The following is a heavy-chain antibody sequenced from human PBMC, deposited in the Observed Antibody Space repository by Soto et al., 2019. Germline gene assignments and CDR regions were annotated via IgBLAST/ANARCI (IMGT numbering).Heavy chain of an antibody. V-gene: IGHV3-74*01. CDR2: ISSYGSDT. Sequence: EVQLVESGGGLVLPGGSLRLSCAASGFTFSRYWMHWVRQAPGKGLVWVSRISSYGSDTHYADSVTGRFTISRDNAKNTLYLQMNSLRADDTAVYYCASNYAYAEGYYWYGIDVWGQGTTVTVSS. CDR1: GFTFSRYW. CDR3: ASNYAYAEGYYWYGIDV. J-gene: IGHJ6*02. D-gene: IGHD3-16*01.